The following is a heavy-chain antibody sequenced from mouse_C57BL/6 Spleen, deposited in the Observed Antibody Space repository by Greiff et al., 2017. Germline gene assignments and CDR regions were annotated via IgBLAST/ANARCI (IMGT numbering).Heavy chain of an antibody. CDR1: GYTFTSYW. D-gene: IGHD1-1*01. V-gene: IGHV1-55*01. CDR2: IYPGSGST. Sequence: QVQLQQPGAELVKPGASVKMSCKASGYTFTSYWITWVKQRPGQGLEWIGDIYPGSGSTNYNEKFKSKATLTVDTSSSTAYMQLSSLTSEDSAVYYCARWDTTVWGGMDYWGQGTSVTVSS. CDR3: ARWDTTVWGGMDY. J-gene: IGHJ4*01.